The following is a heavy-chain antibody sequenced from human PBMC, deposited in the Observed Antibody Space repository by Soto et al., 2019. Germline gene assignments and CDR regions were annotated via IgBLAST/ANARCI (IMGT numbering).Heavy chain of an antibody. Sequence: SETLSLTCAVSGGSISSGGYSWSWVRQSPGKGLEWIGEIYHSGSTNYNPSLKSRVTISVDTSKNQFSLKLNSVTAADTAVYYCARATYYGSGDLDYWGQGTLVTVSS. CDR1: GGSISSGGYS. J-gene: IGHJ4*02. D-gene: IGHD3-10*01. CDR3: ARATYYGSGDLDY. CDR2: IYHSGST. V-gene: IGHV4-30-2*06.